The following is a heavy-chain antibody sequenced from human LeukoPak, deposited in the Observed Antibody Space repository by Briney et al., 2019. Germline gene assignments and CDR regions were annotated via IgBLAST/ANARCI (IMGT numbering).Heavy chain of an antibody. CDR3: SRSYSGSCYDYVDY. CDR1: GYSSTTYW. J-gene: IGHJ4*02. V-gene: IGHV5-51*01. D-gene: IGHD1-26*01. Sequence: GESLKISSKGSGYSSTTYWIGWVRQMPGKGLEWMGIIYPGDSHTRYSPSSQDQVTISADKSISTASLRWRRLKASGTPLYSSSRSYSGSCYDYVDYWGRGTLVTVSS. CDR2: IYPGDSHT.